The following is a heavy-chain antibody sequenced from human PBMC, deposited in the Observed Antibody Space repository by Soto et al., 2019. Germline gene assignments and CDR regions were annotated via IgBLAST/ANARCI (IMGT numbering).Heavy chain of an antibody. Sequence: SETLSLTCTVSGGPISSDYWSWIRQPPGEGLEWIGYIYFSGSTNYNPSLKSRVTISVDTSKNQFSLKLSSVTAADTAVYYCARHTYYDFWSGYPELDYWGQGTLVTVSS. CDR1: GGPISSDY. J-gene: IGHJ4*02. CDR2: IYFSGST. CDR3: ARHTYYDFWSGYPELDY. D-gene: IGHD3-3*01. V-gene: IGHV4-59*08.